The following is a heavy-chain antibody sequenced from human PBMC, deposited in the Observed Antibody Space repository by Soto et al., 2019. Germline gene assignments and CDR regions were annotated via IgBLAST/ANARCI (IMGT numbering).Heavy chain of an antibody. V-gene: IGHV1-69*13. CDR1: GGTFSSYA. CDR2: IIPISGTA. Sequence: ASVKVSCKASGGTFSSYAISWVRQAPGQGLEWMGGIIPISGTANYAQKFQGRVTITADESTSTAYMELSSLRSEDTAVYYCARRLPNYYDSSGYPNWFDPWGQGTLVTVSS. CDR3: ARRLPNYYDSSGYPNWFDP. D-gene: IGHD3-22*01. J-gene: IGHJ5*02.